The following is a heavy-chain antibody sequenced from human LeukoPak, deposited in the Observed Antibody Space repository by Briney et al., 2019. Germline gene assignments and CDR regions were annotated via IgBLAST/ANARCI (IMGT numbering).Heavy chain of an antibody. D-gene: IGHD2-15*01. CDR1: GFTFSNYA. CDR2: ISGSGDRT. CDR3: AKGPGNLSVAVNDY. Sequence: GGSLRLSCAASGFTFSNYAMTWVRQAPGKGLEWVSAISGSGDRTYYADSVKGRFTISRDNSKNTLYLQMNSLRAEDTAVYSCAKGPGNLSVAVNDYWGQGTLVTVSS. V-gene: IGHV3-23*01. J-gene: IGHJ4*02.